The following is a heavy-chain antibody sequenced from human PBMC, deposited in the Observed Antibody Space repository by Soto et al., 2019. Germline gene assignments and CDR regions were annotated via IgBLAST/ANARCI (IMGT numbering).Heavy chain of an antibody. J-gene: IGHJ6*02. CDR1: GFTFSSYA. CDR3: AKHAASYYYGMDV. V-gene: IGHV3-23*01. D-gene: IGHD6-13*01. CDR2: ISGSGGST. Sequence: LRLSCAASGFTFSSYAMSWVRQAPGKGLEWVSGISGSGGSTYYADSVKGRLTISRDNSKNTLYVQMNSLRAEDTAAYYCAKHAASYYYGMDVWGQGTTVTSP.